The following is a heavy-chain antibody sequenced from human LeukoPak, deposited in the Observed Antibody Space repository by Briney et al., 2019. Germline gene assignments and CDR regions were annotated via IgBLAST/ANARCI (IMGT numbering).Heavy chain of an antibody. CDR2: INPNSGGT. CDR1: GYTFTGYY. D-gene: IGHD4-17*01. J-gene: IGHJ4*02. Sequence: ASVKVSCKASGYTFTGYYMHWVRQAPGQGLEWMGWINPNSGGTNYAQKFQGRVTMTRDTPISTAYMELSRLRSDDTAVYYCASAPTVTTPLDYWGQGTLVTVSS. CDR3: ASAPTVTTPLDY. V-gene: IGHV1-2*02.